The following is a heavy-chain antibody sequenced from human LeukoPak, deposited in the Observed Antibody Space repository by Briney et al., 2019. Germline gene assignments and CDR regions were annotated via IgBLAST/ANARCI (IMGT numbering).Heavy chain of an antibody. J-gene: IGHJ4*02. D-gene: IGHD3/OR15-3a*01. Sequence: SETLSLTCTVSGGAISGYYWSWSRQPAGKGLEWLGRVYSSGSTKYNPSLESRVTMSVDTSKNQFSLKLNLVTAADTAVYYCARVGSGYDFFDYWGQGTLVTVSS. CDR2: VYSSGST. CDR1: GGAISGYY. CDR3: ARVGSGYDFFDY. V-gene: IGHV4-4*07.